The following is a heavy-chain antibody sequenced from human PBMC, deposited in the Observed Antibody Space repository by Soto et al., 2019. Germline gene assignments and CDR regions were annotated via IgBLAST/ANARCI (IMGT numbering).Heavy chain of an antibody. D-gene: IGHD6-19*01. CDR3: ARAHIAVAAYFDY. Sequence: PWGALRLSCAASGFTFSSYGMHWVRQAPGTGVEWXAVIXXXGXNXXXAXXXXGRFTIARDNSKNTLYLQMNSLRADDTAVYYCARAHIAVAAYFDYWGQGTLVTVSS. J-gene: IGHJ4*02. CDR2: IXXXGXNX. V-gene: IGHV3-30*02. CDR1: GFTFSSYG.